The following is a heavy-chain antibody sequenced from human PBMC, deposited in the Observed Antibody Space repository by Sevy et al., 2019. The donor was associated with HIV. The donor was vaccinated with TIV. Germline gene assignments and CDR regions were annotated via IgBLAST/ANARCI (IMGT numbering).Heavy chain of an antibody. D-gene: IGHD2-2*01. Sequence: SETLSRICTVSSGSISSGSYYWGWIRQPPGKGLEWIGSFHYSGSTYYNPSLRSRVTISANTSKSPLSLKLRSVTAAGTAMYYCARHVWWNGPKGYCTGISCYPFDPWGQGTPVTVSS. J-gene: IGHJ5*02. CDR3: ARHVWWNGPKGYCTGISCYPFDP. CDR2: FHYSGST. V-gene: IGHV4-39*01. CDR1: SGSISSGSYY.